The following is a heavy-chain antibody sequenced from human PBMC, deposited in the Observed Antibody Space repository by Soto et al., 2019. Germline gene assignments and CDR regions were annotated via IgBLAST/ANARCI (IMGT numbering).Heavy chain of an antibody. J-gene: IGHJ6*02. Sequence: EVQLVESGGGLVQPGGSLRLSCAASGFTFSSYSMNWVRQAPGKGLEWVSYISSSSSTIYYADSVKGRFTISRDNAKNSLYLQMNSLRDEDTAVYYCARDPSRYDFWSVDYYYGMDVWGQGTTVTVSS. CDR3: ARDPSRYDFWSVDYYYGMDV. V-gene: IGHV3-48*02. CDR1: GFTFSSYS. CDR2: ISSSSSTI. D-gene: IGHD3-3*01.